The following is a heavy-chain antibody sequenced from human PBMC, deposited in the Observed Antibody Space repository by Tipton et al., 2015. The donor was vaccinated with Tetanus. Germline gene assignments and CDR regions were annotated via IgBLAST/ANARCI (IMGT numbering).Heavy chain of an antibody. Sequence: WSWFRQPPGQGLEWLGYIYQTDSTYYNPSVRSRLTLSIQRSKNQVSLRLSSVTAADTAVYYCVRGRGLGAYSFGFEYWGQGALVTVSS. D-gene: IGHD5-12*01. V-gene: IGHV4-30-2*01. J-gene: IGHJ4*02. CDR2: IYQTDST. CDR3: VRGRGLGAYSFGFEY.